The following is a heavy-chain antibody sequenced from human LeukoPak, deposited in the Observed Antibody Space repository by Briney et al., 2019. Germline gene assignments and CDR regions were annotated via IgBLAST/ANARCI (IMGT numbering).Heavy chain of an antibody. CDR2: ISAYNGNT. CDR1: GYTFTIYG. CDR3: ARMGITIFGVVSWFDP. J-gene: IGHJ5*02. Sequence: ASVKVSCKASGYTFTIYGISWVRHAPGQGLEWMGWISAYNGNTNYAQKLQGRVTMTTDTSTSTAYMELRSLSSDDTAVYYCARMGITIFGVVSWFDPWGQGTLVTVSS. D-gene: IGHD3-3*01. V-gene: IGHV1-18*01.